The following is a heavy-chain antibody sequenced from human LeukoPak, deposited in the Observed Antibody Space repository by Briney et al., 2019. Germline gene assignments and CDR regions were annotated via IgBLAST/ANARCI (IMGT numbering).Heavy chain of an antibody. Sequence: GGSLRLSCAASGFTFSSYGMHWVRQAPGKGLEWVAVIWYDGSNKYYADSVKGRFTISRDNSKNTLYLQMNSLRAEDTAVYYCARGGLVVAAWVTQDAFDIWGQGTMVAVSS. J-gene: IGHJ3*02. V-gene: IGHV3-33*01. CDR1: GFTFSSYG. CDR2: IWYDGSNK. D-gene: IGHD2-15*01. CDR3: ARGGLVVAAWVTQDAFDI.